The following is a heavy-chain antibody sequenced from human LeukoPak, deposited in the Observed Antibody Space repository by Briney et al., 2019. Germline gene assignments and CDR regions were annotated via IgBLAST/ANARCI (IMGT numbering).Heavy chain of an antibody. CDR1: GGSISSYY. V-gene: IGHV4-59*01. CDR2: IYYSGST. D-gene: IGHD6-19*01. CDR3: ARVGYSSGWTHRIYYYYIDV. J-gene: IGHJ6*03. Sequence: SETLSLTCTVSGGSISSYYWGWIRQPPGKGLEWIGYIYYSGSTNYNPSLKSRVTISVDTSKNQFSLKLSSVTAADTAVYYCARVGYSSGWTHRIYYYYIDVWGKGTTVTISS.